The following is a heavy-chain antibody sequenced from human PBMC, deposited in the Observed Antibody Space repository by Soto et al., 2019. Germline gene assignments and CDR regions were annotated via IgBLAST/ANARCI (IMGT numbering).Heavy chain of an antibody. CDR2: IYYSGST. J-gene: IGHJ5*02. V-gene: IGHV4-30-4*01. CDR1: GDSISSGDYY. D-gene: IGHD2-2*01. CDR3: ARGTAAKNWFDP. Sequence: TLSLTCTVSGDSISSGDYYWSWIRQPPGKGLEWIGYIYYSGSTYYNPSLKSRVTMSVDTSKNQFSLNLNSVTAADTAVYYCARGTAAKNWFDPWGQGTLLTVSS.